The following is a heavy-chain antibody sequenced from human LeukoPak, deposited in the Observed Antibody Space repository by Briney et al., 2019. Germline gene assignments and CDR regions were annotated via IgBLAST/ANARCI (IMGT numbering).Heavy chain of an antibody. V-gene: IGHV3-23*01. CDR2: ISGSGGST. CDR3: AKGINVLRYFDWLSAPFDY. Sequence: GGSLRLSCAASGFTFSDYYMSWIRQAPGKGLEWVSAISGSGGSTYYADSVKGRFTISRDNSKNTLYLQMNSLRAEDTAVYYCAKGINVLRYFDWLSAPFDYWGQGTLVTVSS. CDR1: GFTFSDYY. D-gene: IGHD3-9*01. J-gene: IGHJ4*02.